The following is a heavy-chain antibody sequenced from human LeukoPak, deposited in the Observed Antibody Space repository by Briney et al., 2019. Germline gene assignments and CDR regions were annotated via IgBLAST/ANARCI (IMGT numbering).Heavy chain of an antibody. D-gene: IGHD6-13*01. Sequence: GGSLRLSCAASGFTVSSNYMSWVRQAPGKGLEWGSLIYSGGDTYYADSVKGRFTISRDNSKNTLYLQMNSLRAEDTAVYYCAKNAAAQQLVHYFDYWGQGTLVTVSS. V-gene: IGHV3-53*01. CDR1: GFTVSSNY. CDR3: AKNAAAQQLVHYFDY. J-gene: IGHJ4*02. CDR2: IYSGGDT.